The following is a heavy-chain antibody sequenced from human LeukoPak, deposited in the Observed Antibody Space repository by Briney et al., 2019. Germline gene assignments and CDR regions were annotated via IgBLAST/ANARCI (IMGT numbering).Heavy chain of an antibody. CDR2: IYYSGST. J-gene: IGHJ4*02. V-gene: IGHV4-39*07. CDR3: ARDEEEVAATGSFDY. Sequence: SETLSLTCTVSGGSISSSSYYWGWIRQPPGKGLEWIGSIYYSGSTYYNPSLKSRVTISVDTSKNQFSLKLSSVTAADTAVYYCARDEEEVAATGSFDYWGQGTLVTVSS. CDR1: GGSISSSSYY. D-gene: IGHD2-15*01.